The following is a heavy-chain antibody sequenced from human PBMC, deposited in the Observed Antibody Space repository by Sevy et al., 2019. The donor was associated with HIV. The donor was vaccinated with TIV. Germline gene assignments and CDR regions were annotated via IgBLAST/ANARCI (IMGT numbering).Heavy chain of an antibody. CDR1: SGSFSGYY. D-gene: IGHD3-22*01. J-gene: IGHJ4*02. V-gene: IGHV4-34*01. Sequence: SETLSLTCAVYSGSFSGYYWSWIRQPPGKGLEWIGEISHSGSTNYNPSLKSRVTISVDTSKNQFSLKLSSVTAADTAVYYCARVRPYYYDSSGYNFDYWGQGTLVTVSS. CDR3: ARVRPYYYDSSGYNFDY. CDR2: ISHSGST.